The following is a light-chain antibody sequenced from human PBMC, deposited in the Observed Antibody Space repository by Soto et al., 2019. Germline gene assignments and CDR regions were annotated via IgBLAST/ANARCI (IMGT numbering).Light chain of an antibody. J-gene: IGKJ1*01. CDR3: QQYDSYPWT. CDR2: DAS. Sequence: DIQMTQSPSTLSASVGDRVTITCRASQSIGSWLAWYQQKPGKAPKLLIYDASSLQSGVPSRFRGSGSGTEFTLTISSLQPDDFATYYCQQYDSYPWTFGQGTKVDFK. V-gene: IGKV1-5*01. CDR1: QSIGSW.